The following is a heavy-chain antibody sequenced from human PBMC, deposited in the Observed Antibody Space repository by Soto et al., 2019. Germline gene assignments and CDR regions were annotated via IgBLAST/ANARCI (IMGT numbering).Heavy chain of an antibody. CDR3: ARSVAVPGAHIDY. CDR2: VYYTGST. V-gene: IGHV4-59*01. Sequence: ETLSLTCIVSGGSISGSYWSWIRQSPGKGLEWLGYVYYTGSTNYSPSLRSRVSISVDTSKNEFSLRLSSVTAADTAVYFCARSVAVPGAHIDYWGQGTQVTVSS. CDR1: GGSISGSY. J-gene: IGHJ4*02. D-gene: IGHD6-19*01.